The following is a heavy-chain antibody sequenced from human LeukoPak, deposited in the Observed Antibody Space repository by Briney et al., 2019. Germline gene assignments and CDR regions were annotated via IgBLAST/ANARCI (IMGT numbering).Heavy chain of an antibody. CDR1: GFTFSSYA. V-gene: IGHV3-23*01. D-gene: IGHD3-3*01. Sequence: PGGSLRLSCAASGFTFSSYAMSWVRQAPGKGLEWVSAISGSGGSTYYADSVKGRFTIPRDNSKNTLYLQMNSLRAEDTAVYYCAKDGILENDAFDIWGQGTMVTVSS. CDR2: ISGSGGST. J-gene: IGHJ3*02. CDR3: AKDGILENDAFDI.